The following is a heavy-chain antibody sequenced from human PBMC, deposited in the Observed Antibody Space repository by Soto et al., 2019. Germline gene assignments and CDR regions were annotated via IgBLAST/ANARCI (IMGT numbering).Heavy chain of an antibody. V-gene: IGHV1-69*01. CDR2: IIPIFGTA. CDR1: GGTFSSYT. CDR3: AREPDITMIVGAAFDI. J-gene: IGHJ3*02. D-gene: IGHD3-22*01. Sequence: QVQLVQSGAEVKKPGSSVKVSCKASGGTFSSYTINWVRPAPGQGLEWMGGIIPIFGTANYAQKFQGRVTITADGSTSTAYMELSSLRSEDTAVYYCAREPDITMIVGAAFDIWGQGTMGTVSS.